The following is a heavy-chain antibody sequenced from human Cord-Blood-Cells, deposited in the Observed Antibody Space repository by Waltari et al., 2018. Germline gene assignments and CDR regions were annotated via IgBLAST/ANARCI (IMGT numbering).Heavy chain of an antibody. V-gene: IGHV1-69*01. CDR2: IIPIFGTA. CDR3: ARGHIVANAYYFDY. J-gene: IGHJ4*02. D-gene: IGHD5-12*01. Sequence: QVQLVQSGAEVKKPGSSVKVSCKASGGLFSSYAISWVRQAPGQGLEWRGGIIPIFGTANYAQKFQGRVTITADESTSTAYMELSSLRSEDTTVYYCARGHIVANAYYFDYWGQGTLVTVSS. CDR1: GGLFSSYA.